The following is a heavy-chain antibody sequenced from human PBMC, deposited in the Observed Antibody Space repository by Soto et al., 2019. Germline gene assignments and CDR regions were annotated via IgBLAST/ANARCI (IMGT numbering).Heavy chain of an antibody. CDR2: IIIAGGGT. V-gene: IGHV1-58*01. Sequence: QMQVVQSGPEVKKPGTSVTVSCKTSGIIFSNSAVQWVRQARGQRLAWLGYIIIAGGGTKYSQNLQGKITITRDMSTNTAYMELSSLRSEDTAIYYCAAQLYSGGRCCSFDIWGQGTMITVSS. CDR1: GIIFSNSA. D-gene: IGHD2-15*01. J-gene: IGHJ3*02. CDR3: AAQLYSGGRCCSFDI.